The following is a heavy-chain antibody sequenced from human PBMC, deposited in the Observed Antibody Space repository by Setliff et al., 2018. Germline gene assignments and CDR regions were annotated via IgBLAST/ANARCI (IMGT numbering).Heavy chain of an antibody. CDR2: MYFSGST. J-gene: IGHJ4*02. V-gene: IGHV4-39*07. CDR3: ARAPRYFDSTGSYFDG. CDR1: GGSISSGGYY. Sequence: PSETLSLTCTVSGGSISSGGYYWGWIRQPPGKGLEWIGSMYFSGSTYYNPSLKSRVTMSIDKSKNEFSLKMSSVTAADTAVYYCARAPRYFDSTGSYFDGWGQGTLVTVSS. D-gene: IGHD3-22*01.